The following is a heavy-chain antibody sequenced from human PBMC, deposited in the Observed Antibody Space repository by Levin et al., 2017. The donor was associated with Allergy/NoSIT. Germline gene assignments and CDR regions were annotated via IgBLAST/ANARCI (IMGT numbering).Heavy chain of an antibody. CDR2: ISSGT. CDR3: AKGFSTGWSEGYFDS. D-gene: IGHD6-19*01. J-gene: IGHJ4*01. CDR1: GFTFSSFA. V-gene: IGHV3-23*01. Sequence: GESLKISCASSGFTFSSFAMIWVRQAPGKGLEWVSSISSGTYYADSVKGRFTISRDNSKNTLHLQMNSLRADDTAVYYCAKGFSTGWSEGYFDSWGHGTLVTVSS.